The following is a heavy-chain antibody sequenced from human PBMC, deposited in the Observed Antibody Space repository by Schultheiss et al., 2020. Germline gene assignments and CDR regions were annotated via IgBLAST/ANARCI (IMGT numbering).Heavy chain of an antibody. V-gene: IGHV3-48*04. CDR3: ASVSTGLVVLDY. D-gene: IGHD2/OR15-2a*01. CDR2: ISSSGSTI. CDR1: GFTFSSSW. J-gene: IGHJ4*02. Sequence: GGSLRLSCAASGFTFSSSWMHWVCQAPEKGQEWVSYISSSGSTIYYADSVKGRFTISRDNAKNSLYLQMNSLRAEDTAVYYCASVSTGLVVLDYWGQGTLVTVYS.